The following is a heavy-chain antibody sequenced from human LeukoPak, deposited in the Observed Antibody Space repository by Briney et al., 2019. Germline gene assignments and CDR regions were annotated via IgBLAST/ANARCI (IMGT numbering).Heavy chain of an antibody. J-gene: IGHJ3*02. Sequence: GGSLRLSCAASRFTFSNYWMHWVRQGPGKGLVWVSRISGDGRITRNADSVKGRFFISRDNAKNTLYLQMNSLRAEDTAVYYCVRGGSPPEALGDTFDIWGQGTMVTVSS. CDR1: RFTFSNYW. CDR2: ISGDGRIT. CDR3: VRGGSPPEALGDTFDI. V-gene: IGHV3-74*01. D-gene: IGHD1-26*01.